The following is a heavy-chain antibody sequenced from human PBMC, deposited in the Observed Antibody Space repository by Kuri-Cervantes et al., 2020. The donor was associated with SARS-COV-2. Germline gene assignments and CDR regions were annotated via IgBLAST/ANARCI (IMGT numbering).Heavy chain of an antibody. Sequence: ASVKVSCKASVYTFTSYGISWVRQAPGQGLEWMGWISAYNGNTNYAQKLQGRVTITRDTSASTAYMELSSLRSEDTAVYYCARSVLLWSPARDGMDVWGQGTTVTVSS. CDR1: VYTFTSYG. D-gene: IGHD3-10*01. V-gene: IGHV1-18*01. CDR3: ARSVLLWSPARDGMDV. CDR2: ISAYNGNT. J-gene: IGHJ6*02.